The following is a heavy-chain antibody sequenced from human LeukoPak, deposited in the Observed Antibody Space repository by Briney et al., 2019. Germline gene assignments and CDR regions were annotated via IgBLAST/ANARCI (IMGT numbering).Heavy chain of an antibody. V-gene: IGHV1-2*02. J-gene: IGHJ3*02. Sequence: ASVKVSCKASGYTFTGYYMHWVRQAPGQGLELMGWINPNSGGTNYAQKFQGRVTMTRDTSISTAYMELSRLRSDDTAVYYCAREGVLRFLEWYPRGAFDIWGQGTMVTVSS. CDR2: INPNSGGT. CDR3: AREGVLRFLEWYPRGAFDI. D-gene: IGHD3-3*01. CDR1: GYTFTGYY.